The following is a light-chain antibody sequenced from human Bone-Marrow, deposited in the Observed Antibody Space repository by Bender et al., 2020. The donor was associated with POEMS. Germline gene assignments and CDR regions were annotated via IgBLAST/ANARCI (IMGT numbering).Light chain of an antibody. J-gene: IGLJ2*01. Sequence: QSALTQPASVSGSPGQPVTMSCTGTDSDVGYNRVSWYQQHPGKVPKLIIYDVINRPSGISDRFSGSKSRDTASLTISGLQTEDEAVYYCSSYSNTDTHVVFGGGTTLTVL. CDR3: SSYSNTDTHVV. CDR2: DVI. V-gene: IGLV2-14*01. CDR1: DSDVGYNR.